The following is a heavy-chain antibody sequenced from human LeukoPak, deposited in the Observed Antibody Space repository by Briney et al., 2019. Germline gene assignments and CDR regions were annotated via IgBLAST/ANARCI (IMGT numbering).Heavy chain of an antibody. CDR2: IYYSGGT. CDR1: GGSISSYY. D-gene: IGHD3-22*01. CDR3: ARLSYDRSGYWPDYFDY. J-gene: IGHJ4*02. Sequence: SETLSLTCTVSGGSISSYYWNWIRQPPGKGLEWIGYIYYSGGTNYSPSLKSRVTISVDMSKNQFSLKLSSVTAADTAVYYCARLSYDRSGYWPDYFDYWGQGTLVTVSS. V-gene: IGHV4-59*08.